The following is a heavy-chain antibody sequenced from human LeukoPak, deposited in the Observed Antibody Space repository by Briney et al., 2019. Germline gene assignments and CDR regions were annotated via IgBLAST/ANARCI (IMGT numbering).Heavy chain of an antibody. CDR2: IIPIFGTA. CDR3: ARDREGVVVTAKGAFDI. V-gene: IGHV1-69*05. J-gene: IGHJ3*02. D-gene: IGHD2-21*02. Sequence: GSSVKVSCKASGGTFNSYAISWVRQAPGQGLEWMGRIIPIFGTANYAQKFQGRVTITTDESTSTAYMELSSLRSEDTAVYYCARDREGVVVTAKGAFDIWGQGTMVTVSS. CDR1: GGTFNSYA.